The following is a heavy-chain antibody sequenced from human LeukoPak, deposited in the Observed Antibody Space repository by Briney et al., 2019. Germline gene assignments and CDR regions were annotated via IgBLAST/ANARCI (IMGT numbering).Heavy chain of an antibody. Sequence: GGSLRLSCAASGFTFSSYAMSWVRQAPGKGLEWVSVIYSGGSTYYADSVKGRFTISRHNSKNTLYLQMNSLRAEDTAVYYCARDSRYYGMDVWGQGTTVTVSS. D-gene: IGHD6-25*01. J-gene: IGHJ6*02. CDR3: ARDSRYYGMDV. V-gene: IGHV3-53*04. CDR1: GFTFSSYA. CDR2: IYSGGST.